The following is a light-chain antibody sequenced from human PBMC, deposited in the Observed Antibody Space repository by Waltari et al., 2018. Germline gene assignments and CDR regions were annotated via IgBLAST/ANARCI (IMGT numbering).Light chain of an antibody. Sequence: QSALTQPASLSGSPRQSITISCPVTNSDIGGYNYVSWYQHHSGKAPKLMIFGVSDRPSGVSNRFSGSKSGNTASLTISELQADDEADYYCSSFTSSATWVFGGGTKLTVL. J-gene: IGLJ3*02. CDR2: GVS. CDR1: NSDIGGYNY. V-gene: IGLV2-14*03. CDR3: SSFTSSATWV.